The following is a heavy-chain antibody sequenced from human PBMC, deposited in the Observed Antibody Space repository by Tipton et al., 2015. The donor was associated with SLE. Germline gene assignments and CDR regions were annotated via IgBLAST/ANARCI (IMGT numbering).Heavy chain of an antibody. CDR1: GGSISNYY. J-gene: IGHJ4*02. Sequence: TLSLTCTVSGGSISNYYWTWLRQPPGKGLEWIGNFFYAGSTNYTPSLKSRVTISMDTSKNQFSLMLTSVSAADAAVYYCARETRDYPHFSFDYWGQGTLVTVSS. CDR3: ARETRDYPHFSFDY. CDR2: FFYAGST. D-gene: IGHD4-17*01. V-gene: IGHV4-59*01.